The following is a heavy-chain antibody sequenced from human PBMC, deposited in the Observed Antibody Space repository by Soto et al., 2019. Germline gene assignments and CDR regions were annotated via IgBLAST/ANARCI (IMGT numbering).Heavy chain of an antibody. Sequence: ETLSLACPVSGVSISSYYWSWIRQPAGKGLEWIGLIYTSGSTNYNPPLKSRVTMSVDTSKNQFSLKLSSVTAADTAVYYCARGDRRITIFGVVIIDYGMDVWGQGTKVTVYS. V-gene: IGHV4-4*07. CDR3: ARGDRRITIFGVVIIDYGMDV. J-gene: IGHJ6*02. D-gene: IGHD3-3*01. CDR2: IYTSGST. CDR1: GVSISSYY.